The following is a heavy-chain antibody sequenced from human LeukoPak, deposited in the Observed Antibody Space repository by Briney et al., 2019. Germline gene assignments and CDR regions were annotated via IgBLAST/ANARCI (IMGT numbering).Heavy chain of an antibody. D-gene: IGHD6-13*01. CDR1: GFSVSGYW. CDR2: IEQGGSEK. J-gene: IGHJ4*02. CDR3: AREWQGGIAAAGTRIEGDY. Sequence: GGSLRLSCAVSGFSVSGYWMTWVRQAPGKGLEWVANIEQGGSEKNYVDSVKGRFTISRDNAENSLFLQMNSLRVEATAVYYCAREWQGGIAAAGTRIEGDYWGQGTLVAVSS. V-gene: IGHV3-7*01.